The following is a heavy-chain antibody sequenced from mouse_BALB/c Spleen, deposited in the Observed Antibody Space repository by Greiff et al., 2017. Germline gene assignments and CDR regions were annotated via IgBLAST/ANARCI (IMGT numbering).Heavy chain of an antibody. CDR1: GYTFTSYW. V-gene: IGHV1-69*02. CDR3: ARKGVDY. J-gene: IGHJ4*01. Sequence: QVQLQQSGAELVKPGASVKLSCKASGYTFTSYWMHWVKQRPGQGLEWIGEIDPSDSYTNYNQKFKGKATLTADKSSSTAYMQLSSLTSEDSAVYFCARKGVDYWGQGTSVTVSS. CDR2: IDPSDSYT.